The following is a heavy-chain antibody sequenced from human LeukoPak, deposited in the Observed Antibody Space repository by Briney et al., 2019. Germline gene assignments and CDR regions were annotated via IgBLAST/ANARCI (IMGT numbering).Heavy chain of an antibody. CDR2: IYTSGST. V-gene: IGHV4-61*02. CDR3: MGSSTSSMDV. CDR1: GGSISSGSYY. J-gene: IGHJ6*03. Sequence: PSQTLSLTCTVSGGSISSGSYYWSWIRQPAGKGLEWIGRIYTSGSTNYNPSLKSRVTISVDTSKNQFSLKLSSVTAADTAVYYCMGSSTSSMDVWGKGTTVTVSS. D-gene: IGHD2-2*01.